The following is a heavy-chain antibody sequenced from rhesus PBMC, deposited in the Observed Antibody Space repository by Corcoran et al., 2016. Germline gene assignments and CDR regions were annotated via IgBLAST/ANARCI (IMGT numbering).Heavy chain of an antibody. J-gene: IGHJ4*01. V-gene: IGHV4S14*01. CDR2: IYGRGGSN. CDR1: GYSIRRNY. CDR3: ARDRKGADY. Sequence: QVQLQESGPGLVKPSAPLSLTCPVSGYSIRRNYCIWIRHRPGKGLEWIGSIYGRGGSNYLNPSLKSRVTLSVDTSKNQFSRKLSSVTAADTAVYYGARDRKGADYWGQGVLVTVSS.